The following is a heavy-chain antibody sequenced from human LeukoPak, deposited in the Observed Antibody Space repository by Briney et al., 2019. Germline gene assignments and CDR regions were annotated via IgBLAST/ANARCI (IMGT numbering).Heavy chain of an antibody. V-gene: IGHV3-30-3*01. Sequence: PGGSLRLSCAASGFTFSSYAMHWVRQAPGKGPEWVAVISYDGSNKYYADSVKGRFTISRDNSKNTLYLQMNSLRAEDTAVYYCARASRWLQSDPVDYWGQGTLVTVSS. CDR1: GFTFSSYA. CDR3: ARASRWLQSDPVDY. J-gene: IGHJ4*02. D-gene: IGHD5-24*01. CDR2: ISYDGSNK.